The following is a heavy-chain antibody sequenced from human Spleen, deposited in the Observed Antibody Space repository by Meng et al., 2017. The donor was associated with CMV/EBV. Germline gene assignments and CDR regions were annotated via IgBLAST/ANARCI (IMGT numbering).Heavy chain of an antibody. D-gene: IGHD1-26*01. J-gene: IGHJ4*02. CDR3: AIEVELIESRDY. CDR2: VYTGGTT. Sequence: GGSLRLSCVVSGFIDNNYYMTWVRQAPGKGLEWVSVVYTGGTTYYADAVQGRFTISRDHSKNILYLQMNSLRSEDTAVYYCAIEVELIESRDYWGQGMLVTVSS. CDR1: GFIDNNYY. V-gene: IGHV3-66*02.